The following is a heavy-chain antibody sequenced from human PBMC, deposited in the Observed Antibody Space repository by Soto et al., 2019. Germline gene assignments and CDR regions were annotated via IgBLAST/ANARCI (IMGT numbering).Heavy chain of an antibody. J-gene: IGHJ4*01. D-gene: IGHD2-15*01. CDR1: GYTFTNYA. Sequence: ASVKVSCKASGYTFTNYAMHWVRQAPGQRLEWMGWINTGNGDTKYSQKFQDRVTIARGTSASTAYMELSSLRSEDTAVYYCARGCGGTCYLFDYWGQGTLVTVSS. CDR3: ARGCGGTCYLFDY. V-gene: IGHV1-3*04. CDR2: INTGNGDT.